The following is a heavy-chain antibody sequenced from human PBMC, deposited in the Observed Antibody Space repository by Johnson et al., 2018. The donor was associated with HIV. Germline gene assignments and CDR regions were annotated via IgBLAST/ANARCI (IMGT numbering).Heavy chain of an antibody. V-gene: IGHV3-53*01. CDR3: ARDPSRSPGAFDI. Sequence: VQLVESGGGVVQPGRSLRLSCAASEFTVSGGYMNWVRQAPGKGLEWVSVIYSGGSTNYADSVKGRFTISRDNSKNTLYLQMNNLRAEDTAVYYCARDPSRSPGAFDIWDQGTMVTVSS. CDR1: EFTVSGGY. J-gene: IGHJ3*02. CDR2: IYSGGST.